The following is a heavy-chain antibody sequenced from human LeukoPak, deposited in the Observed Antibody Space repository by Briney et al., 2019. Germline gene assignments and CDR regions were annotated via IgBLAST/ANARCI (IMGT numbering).Heavy chain of an antibody. J-gene: IGHJ5*02. CDR2: IYENGGTT. D-gene: IGHD3-10*01. CDR3: AKAGGWFGELLQTSADNWFDP. V-gene: IGHV3-23*01. CDR1: GFTFRSHA. Sequence: GGSLRLSCVGSGFTFRSHAMSWVRRAPEKGLEFVSGIYENGGTTYYADSVKGRFSISRDNSKNTLYLQMDSLRAEDTAVYYCAKAGGWFGELLQTSADNWFDPWGQGTLVTVSS.